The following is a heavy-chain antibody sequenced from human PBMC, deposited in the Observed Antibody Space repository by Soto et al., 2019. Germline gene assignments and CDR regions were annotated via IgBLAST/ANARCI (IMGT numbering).Heavy chain of an antibody. CDR1: GFTFSSYA. V-gene: IGHV3-23*01. D-gene: IGHD6-19*01. CDR3: ATIRGWYRRGMDV. Sequence: HPGGSLRLSCAASGFTFSSYAMSWVRQAPGKGLEWVSAISGSGGSTYYADSVKGRFTISRDNSKNTLYLQMNSLRAEDTAVYYCATIRGWYRRGMDVWGQGTTVTVSS. J-gene: IGHJ6*02. CDR2: ISGSGGST.